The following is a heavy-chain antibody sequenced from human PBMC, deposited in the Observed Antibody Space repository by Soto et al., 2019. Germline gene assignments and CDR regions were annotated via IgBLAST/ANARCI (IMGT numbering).Heavy chain of an antibody. CDR1: GDSVSSNTAA. J-gene: IGHJ4*02. V-gene: IGHV6-1*01. Sequence: SLSLTCDISGDSVSSNTAAWGWVRLSPSRGLEWLGRTFYRSQWYNDYAESLKGRISVMVDTSKNQFSLQLSSVTPDDTAIYFCYREQFYTDRGGYHYDGYFDLWGKGPRVPVSS. CDR2: TFYRSQWYN. CDR3: YREQFYTDRGGYHYDGYFDL. D-gene: IGHD3-22*01.